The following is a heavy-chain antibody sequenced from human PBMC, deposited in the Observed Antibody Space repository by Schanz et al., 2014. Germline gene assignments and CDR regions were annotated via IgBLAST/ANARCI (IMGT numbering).Heavy chain of an antibody. D-gene: IGHD3-10*01. J-gene: IGHJ5*02. CDR1: GFIFGSSV. V-gene: IGHV3-23*01. Sequence: EVQLLESGGGLIQPGGSLRLSCAASGFIFGSSVMAWVRQAPGKGLEWVSGITGASDHIDYAESVKGRFTISRDNSKNTLYLQMTSLRAEDTAVYYCARPALWFGDNCFDPWGQGTLVTVSS. CDR2: ITGASDHI. CDR3: ARPALWFGDNCFDP.